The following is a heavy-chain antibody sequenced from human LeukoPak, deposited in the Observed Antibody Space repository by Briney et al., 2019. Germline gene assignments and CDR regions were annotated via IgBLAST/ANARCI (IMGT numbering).Heavy chain of an antibody. CDR2: IDWNGGRT. V-gene: IGHV3-20*04. Sequence: GGSLRLSCAASGFTFGDYGMTWVRQVPRKGQEWVSGIDWNGGRTGYADSVKGRFTISRDNAKNSLYLQMNSLRAEDTALYYCATGLSGLSDTFDIWGQGTMVSVSS. J-gene: IGHJ3*02. CDR1: GFTFGDYG. CDR3: ATGLSGLSDTFDI. D-gene: IGHD3-3*01.